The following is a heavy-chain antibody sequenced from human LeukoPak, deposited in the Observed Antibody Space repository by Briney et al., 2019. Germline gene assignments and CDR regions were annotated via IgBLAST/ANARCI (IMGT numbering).Heavy chain of an antibody. V-gene: IGHV3-20*04. D-gene: IGHD3-16*01. CDR1: GFTFDDYG. Sequence: GGSLRLSCAASGFTFDDYGMSWVRQAPGKGLEWVSGINWNGGSTGYADSVKGRFTISRDNAKNSLYLQMNSLRAEDTALYYCERDHDYFWGSHFRGNPYYLDYWGQGTLVNCSS. J-gene: IGHJ4*02. CDR2: INWNGGST. CDR3: ERDHDYFWGSHFRGNPYYLDY.